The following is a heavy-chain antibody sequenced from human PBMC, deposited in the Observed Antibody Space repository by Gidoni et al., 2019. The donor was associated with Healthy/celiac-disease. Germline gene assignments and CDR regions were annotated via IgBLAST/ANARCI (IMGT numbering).Heavy chain of an antibody. D-gene: IGHD3-10*01. Sequence: EVQLVESGGGLVQPGGSLSLSCAASGFTFSSYSMNWDRQAPGKGLEWVSYISAGSATIYYADSVKGRFTISRDNAKNSLYLQMNSLRDEDTAVYYCARGLPTNFGWGQGTLVTVSS. CDR3: ARGLPTNFG. V-gene: IGHV3-48*02. J-gene: IGHJ4*02. CDR2: ISAGSATI. CDR1: GFTFSSYS.